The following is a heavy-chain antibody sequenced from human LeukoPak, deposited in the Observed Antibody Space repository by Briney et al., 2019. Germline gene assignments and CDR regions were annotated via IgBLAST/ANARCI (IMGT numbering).Heavy chain of an antibody. V-gene: IGHV1-2*02. CDR3: ARGPTLGLDI. CDR2: INPNSGDT. CDR1: GYTFTAYY. Sequence: ASVKVSCKASGYTFTAYYIHWVRQAPGQGLEWMGWINPNSGDTTLLQRFQGRVTMTRDTSIITAYMELSSLTSDDTGMYYCARGPTLGLDIWGQGTMATVSS. J-gene: IGHJ3*02.